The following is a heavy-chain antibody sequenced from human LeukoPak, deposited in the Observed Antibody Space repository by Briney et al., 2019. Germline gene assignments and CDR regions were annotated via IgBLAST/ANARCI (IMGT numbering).Heavy chain of an antibody. Sequence: SETLSLTCTVSGGSISSSSYYWSWIRQPPGKGLEWIGYIYYSGSTNYNPSLKSRVTISVDTSKNQFSLKLSSVTAADTAVYYCARESGDSSGWRGWFDPWGQGTLVTVSS. CDR2: IYYSGST. D-gene: IGHD6-19*01. V-gene: IGHV4-61*01. CDR3: ARESGDSSGWRGWFDP. J-gene: IGHJ5*02. CDR1: GGSISSSSYY.